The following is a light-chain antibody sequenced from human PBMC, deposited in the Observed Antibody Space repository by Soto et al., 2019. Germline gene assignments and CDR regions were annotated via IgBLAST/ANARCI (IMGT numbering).Light chain of an antibody. J-gene: IGLJ2*01. CDR1: MSDVGAYNL. CDR3: SSYTSKSSLI. CDR2: EVR. V-gene: IGLV2-14*01. Sequence: QSALTQPASVSGSPGQSITISCAGTMSDVGAYNLVSWYQQQPGRAPQLIIYEVRNRPSGIFFRFSGSKSGNTASLPISGLQAEDEADYYCSSYTSKSSLIFGGGTKLTVL.